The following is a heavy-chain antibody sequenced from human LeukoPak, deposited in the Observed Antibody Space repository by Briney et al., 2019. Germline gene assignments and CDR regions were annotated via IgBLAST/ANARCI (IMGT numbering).Heavy chain of an antibody. CDR3: ARDPIPIVFDY. D-gene: IGHD3-9*01. CDR2: INQDGSEK. V-gene: IGHV3-7*01. Sequence: GGSLRLSCAASGFTFSSYWMSWVRQAPGKGLEWVAHINQDGSEKYYADSVKGRFTISRDNAKNSLYLQMNSLRGEDTAVYYCARDPIPIVFDYWGQGTLVTVSS. CDR1: GFTFSSYW. J-gene: IGHJ4*02.